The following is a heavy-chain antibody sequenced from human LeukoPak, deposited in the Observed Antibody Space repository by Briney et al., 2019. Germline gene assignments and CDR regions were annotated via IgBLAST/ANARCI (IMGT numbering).Heavy chain of an antibody. D-gene: IGHD1-26*01. CDR3: AKDLEWELLPSFDY. CDR2: ISGSGGST. V-gene: IGHV3-23*01. J-gene: IGHJ4*02. CDR1: GFTFSSYA. Sequence: PGGSLRLSCAASGFTFSSYAMSWVRQAPRKGLEWVSAISGSGGSTYYADSVKGRFTISRDNSKNTLYLQMNSLRAEDTAVYYCAKDLEWELLPSFDYWGQGPLVTVSS.